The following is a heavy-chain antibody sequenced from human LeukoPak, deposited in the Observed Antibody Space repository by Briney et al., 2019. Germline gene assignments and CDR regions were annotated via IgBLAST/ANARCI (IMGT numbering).Heavy chain of an antibody. V-gene: IGHV1-18*04. Sequence: ASVKVSCKASGYTFTSYYMHWVRQAPGQGLEWMGWISAYNGNTNYAQKLQGRVTMTTDTSTSTAYMELRSLRSDDTAVYYCARVPGIAAAEIYFQHWGQGTLVTVSS. D-gene: IGHD6-13*01. J-gene: IGHJ1*01. CDR1: GYTFTSYY. CDR3: ARVPGIAAAEIYFQH. CDR2: ISAYNGNT.